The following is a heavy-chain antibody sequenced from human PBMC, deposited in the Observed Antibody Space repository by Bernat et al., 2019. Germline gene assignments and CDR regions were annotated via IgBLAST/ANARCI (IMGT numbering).Heavy chain of an antibody. D-gene: IGHD3-3*01. CDR2: INSDGSST. V-gene: IGHV3-74*02. J-gene: IGHJ6*02. CDR3: ARAYAQTYYDFWSAWDGMDV. Sequence: EVQLVESGGGLVQPGGSLRLSCAASGFTVSSNYMSWVRQAPGKGLEWVSRINSDGSSTSYADSVKGRFTISRDNAKNTLYLQMNSLRAEDTAVYYCARAYAQTYYDFWSAWDGMDVWGQGTTVTVSS. CDR1: GFTVSSNY.